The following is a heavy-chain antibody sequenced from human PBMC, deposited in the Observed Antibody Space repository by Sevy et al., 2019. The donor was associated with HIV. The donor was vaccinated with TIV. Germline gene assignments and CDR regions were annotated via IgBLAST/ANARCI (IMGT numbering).Heavy chain of an antibody. J-gene: IGHJ4*02. CDR1: GFTFGTYS. CDR2: ISSSSAYI. V-gene: IGHV3-21*01. Sequence: GGSLRLSCAASGFTFGTYSMSWVRQAPGKGLEWVSSISSSSAYIYYADSMKGRFTISRDNAKNSLYLQMNSLRAEDTAVYYCATDASSGYTYFEYWGRGTLVTVSS. D-gene: IGHD6-25*01. CDR3: ATDASSGYTYFEY.